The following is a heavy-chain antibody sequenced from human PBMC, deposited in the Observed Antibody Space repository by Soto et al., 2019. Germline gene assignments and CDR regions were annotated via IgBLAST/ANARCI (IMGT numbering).Heavy chain of an antibody. D-gene: IGHD6-6*01. CDR1: GFTFSSYA. Sequence: GSLRLSCAASGFTFSSYAMHWVRQAPGKGLEWVAVISYDGSNKYYADSVKGRFTISRDNSKNTRYLQMNSLRAEDTAVYYCARGSSSSEGRKGRQGGYYFDYWGQGTLVTVSS. CDR3: ARGSSSSEGRKGRQGGYYFDY. V-gene: IGHV3-30-3*01. J-gene: IGHJ4*02. CDR2: ISYDGSNK.